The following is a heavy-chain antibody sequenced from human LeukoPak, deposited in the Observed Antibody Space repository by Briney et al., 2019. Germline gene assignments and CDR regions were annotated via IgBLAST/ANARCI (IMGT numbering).Heavy chain of an antibody. CDR3: AKDTLGAIHY. CDR1: GFTFRTYD. Sequence: PGRSLRLSCAASGFTFRTYDMHWVRQAPGKGLEWVALISYAGNDKYYADSVKGRFTVSRDNSKNTLYLQMNSLRAGDTAVYYCAKDTLGAIHYWGQGTLVTVSS. V-gene: IGHV3-30*18. D-gene: IGHD2-21*01. CDR2: ISYAGNDK. J-gene: IGHJ4*02.